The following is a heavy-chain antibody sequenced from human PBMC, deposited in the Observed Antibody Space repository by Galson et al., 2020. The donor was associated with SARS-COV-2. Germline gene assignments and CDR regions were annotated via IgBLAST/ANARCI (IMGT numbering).Heavy chain of an antibody. CDR2: INYSGST. D-gene: IGHD6-13*01. J-gene: IGHJ6*03. CDR3: ARACRDGSSWYTGYYYYYMDV. Sequence: SETLSLTCAVYGGSLSGHYWSWIRQPPGKGLEWIGEINYSGSTNFNPSLKSRVTMSVDTSKNQFSLKVTSMTAADAAVYYCARACRDGSSWYTGYYYYYMDVWGKGTTVTVSS. CDR1: GGSLSGHY. V-gene: IGHV4-34*01.